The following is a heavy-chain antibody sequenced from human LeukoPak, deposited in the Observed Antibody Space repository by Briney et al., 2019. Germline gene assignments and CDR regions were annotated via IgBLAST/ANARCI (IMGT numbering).Heavy chain of an antibody. D-gene: IGHD3-3*01. CDR3: GALPLTGVAGRACFAA. CDR2: MPFDEKVSDNEIP. Sequence: SETLSLTCSVSGDSISNNNWSWAWIRQLPGKGLEWIGTMPFDEKVSDNEIPSYNPSLKGRATISAEKSKNQLSLKVKSVTAADTASYYCGALPLTGVAGRACFAAWGQGTLVIVSS. J-gene: IGHJ5*02. CDR1: GDSISNNNWS. V-gene: IGHV4-39*01.